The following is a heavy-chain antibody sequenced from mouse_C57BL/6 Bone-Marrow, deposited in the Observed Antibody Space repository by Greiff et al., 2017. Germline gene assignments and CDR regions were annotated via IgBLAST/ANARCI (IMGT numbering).Heavy chain of an antibody. Sequence: VKLQPSGPVLVKPGASVKMSCKASGYKFTDYYMNWVKQSHGQSLEWIGVINPYNGGTSYNQKFQGKATLTVDKSSSTAYMELNSLTSEDSAVYYCARVDSPYAMDYWGQGTSVTVSS. CDR2: INPYNGGT. CDR1: GYKFTDYY. D-gene: IGHD2-12*01. J-gene: IGHJ4*01. V-gene: IGHV1-19*01. CDR3: ARVDSPYAMDY.